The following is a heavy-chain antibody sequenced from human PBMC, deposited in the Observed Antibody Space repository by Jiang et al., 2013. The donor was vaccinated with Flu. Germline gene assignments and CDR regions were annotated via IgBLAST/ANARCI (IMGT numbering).Heavy chain of an antibody. Sequence: GAEVKKPGSSVKVSCKASGGTFSSYTISWVRQAPGQGLEWMGGIIPIFETANYAQKFQDRVTITADESTSSAYMELNSLRFEDTAVYYCAREATGYGMDVWGQGTTVTVS. CDR3: AREATGYGMDV. J-gene: IGHJ6*02. V-gene: IGHV1-69*01. CDR1: GGTFSSYT. CDR2: IIPIFETA.